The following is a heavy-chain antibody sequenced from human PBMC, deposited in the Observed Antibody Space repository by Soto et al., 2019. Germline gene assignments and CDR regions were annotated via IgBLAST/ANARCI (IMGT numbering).Heavy chain of an antibody. Sequence: PGGSLRLSCAASGFTFSRYAMSWVRQAPGKGLEWVSAISGSGGTTYYADSVKGRFTISRDNSKNTLSLQMNSLRAEDTAVYYCARDGVICSGSYCYLDYWGHGALVTVSS. CDR1: GFTFSRYA. J-gene: IGHJ4*03. D-gene: IGHD2-15*01. V-gene: IGHV3-23*01. CDR3: ARDGVICSGSYCYLDY. CDR2: ISGSGGTT.